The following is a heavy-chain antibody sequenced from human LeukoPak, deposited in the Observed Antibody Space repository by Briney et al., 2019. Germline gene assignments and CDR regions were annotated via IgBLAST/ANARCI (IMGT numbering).Heavy chain of an antibody. Sequence: SETLSLTCTVSGGSIITNNYYWSWIRQPPGKGLEWIGYIYHGGTTYYNPSLKSRVTMSVDRSKNQFSLRLSSVTAADAAVYYHARPGKVTWAFDYWGQGTLVTVSS. CDR3: ARPGKVTWAFDY. CDR1: GGSIITNNYY. D-gene: IGHD4-23*01. V-gene: IGHV4-30-2*01. CDR2: IYHGGTT. J-gene: IGHJ4*02.